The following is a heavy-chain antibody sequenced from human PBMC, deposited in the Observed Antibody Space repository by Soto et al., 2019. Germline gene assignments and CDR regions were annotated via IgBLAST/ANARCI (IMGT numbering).Heavy chain of an antibody. CDR3: ARAYDSSGYPDY. CDR1: GGSFSGYY. V-gene: IGHV4-34*01. CDR2: INHSGST. J-gene: IGHJ4*02. Sequence: SETLSLTCAVYGGSFSGYYWSWIRQPPGKGLEWIGEINHSGSTNYNPSLKSRVTISVDTSKNQFSLKLSSVTAADTAVYYCARAYDSSGYPDYWGQGTLVPVS. D-gene: IGHD3-22*01.